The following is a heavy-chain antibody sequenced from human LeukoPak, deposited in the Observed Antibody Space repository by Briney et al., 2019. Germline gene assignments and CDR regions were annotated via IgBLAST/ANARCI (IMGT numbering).Heavy chain of an antibody. CDR1: GYTFTGYY. Sequence: ASVKVSRKASGYTFTGYYMHWVRQAPGQGLEWMGWMNPNGGNTGYAQKFQGRVTITRNTSISTAYMELSSLRSEDTAVYYCARALGTGGWFDPWGQGTLVTVSS. D-gene: IGHD7-27*01. CDR3: ARALGTGGWFDP. CDR2: MNPNGGNT. J-gene: IGHJ5*02. V-gene: IGHV1-8*03.